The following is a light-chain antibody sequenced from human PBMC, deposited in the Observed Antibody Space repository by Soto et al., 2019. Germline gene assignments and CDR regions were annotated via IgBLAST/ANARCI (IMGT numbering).Light chain of an antibody. CDR3: QQSSKTEFT. J-gene: IGKJ3*01. V-gene: IGKV1-39*01. CDR1: QNIGDH. Sequence: DIQMTQSPSSLSASVGDKVTITCRASQNIGDHLNWYQQKPRKAPSLLIYAASILQSGVLSRFSGSGSGTDFTLTISSLQPEDFAIYYCQQSSKTEFTFGPGTTVDIK. CDR2: AAS.